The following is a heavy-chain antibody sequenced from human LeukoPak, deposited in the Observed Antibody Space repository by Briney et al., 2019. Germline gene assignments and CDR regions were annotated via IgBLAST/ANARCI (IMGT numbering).Heavy chain of an antibody. CDR2: IYYSGST. V-gene: IGHV4-59*08. CDR3: ARSIVATIKPYFDY. J-gene: IGHJ4*02. Sequence: SETLSLTCTVPGGSISSYYWSWIRQPPGKGLEWIGYIYYSGSTNYNPSLKSRVTISVDTSKNQFSLKLSSVTAADTAVYYCARSIVATIKPYFDYWGQGTLVTVSS. D-gene: IGHD5-12*01. CDR1: GGSISSYY.